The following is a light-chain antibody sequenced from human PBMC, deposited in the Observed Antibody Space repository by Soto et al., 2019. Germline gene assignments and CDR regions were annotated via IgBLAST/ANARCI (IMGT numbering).Light chain of an antibody. J-gene: IGKJ4*01. V-gene: IGKV3-11*01. Sequence: PGETATLSCRASQSVTTFLAWYQQKPGQAPRLLIYDVSNRATGIPARFSGSGSGTDFTLTISSLEPEDFAVYYCQQRINWPLTFGGGTKVEIK. CDR1: QSVTTF. CDR2: DVS. CDR3: QQRINWPLT.